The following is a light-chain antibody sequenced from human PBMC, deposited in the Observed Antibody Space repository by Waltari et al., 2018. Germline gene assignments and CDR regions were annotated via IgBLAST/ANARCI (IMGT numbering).Light chain of an antibody. CDR3: QQRSDWPSIT. CDR1: QSISTY. CDR2: DAS. J-gene: IGKJ5*01. Sequence: EVVLTQSPATLSLSPGETATLPCRASQSISTYLAWYQHKPGQAPRLLIYDASNRATGIPDRFSGSGSGTDFTLTISSLEPEDFVVYYCQQRSDWPSITFGQGTRLEIK. V-gene: IGKV3-11*01.